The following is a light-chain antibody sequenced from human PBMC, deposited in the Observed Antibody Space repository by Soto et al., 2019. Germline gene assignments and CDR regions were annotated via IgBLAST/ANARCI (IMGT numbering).Light chain of an antibody. CDR1: QSVSSSY. CDR2: GAS. V-gene: IGKV3-20*01. J-gene: IGKJ3*01. CDR3: QQYSSYPYT. Sequence: EIVLTQSPGTLSLSPGERATLSCRASQSVSSSYLAWYQQKPGQAPRPLIYGASSRAIGIPDRFSGSGSGTDFTLTISRLEPEDFAVYYCQQYSSYPYTFGPGTKVEIK.